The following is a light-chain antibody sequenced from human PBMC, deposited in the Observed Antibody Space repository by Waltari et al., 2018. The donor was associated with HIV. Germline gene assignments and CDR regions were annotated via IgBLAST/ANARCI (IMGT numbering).Light chain of an antibody. V-gene: IGLV2-8*01. J-gene: IGLJ3*02. CDR2: EVT. Sequence: QSALTPPPSASGSLGQSVTISCTASSRHLGAYASVSWFQQHPRSAPKLLLYEVTRRPSTVSDRFSGSRSGSTAFLTVAGLQPDDEATYFCSSYGDSLRVLFGGGTNVTVL. CDR1: SRHLGAYAS. CDR3: SSYGDSLRVL.